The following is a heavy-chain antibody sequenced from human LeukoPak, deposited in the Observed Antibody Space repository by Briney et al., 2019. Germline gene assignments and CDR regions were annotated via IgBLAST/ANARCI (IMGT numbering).Heavy chain of an antibody. Sequence: ASETLSLSCTVSGYSISSGYYWGWIRQPPGKGLEWIGSIYHSGSTYYNPSLKSRVTISVDTSKNQFSLKLSSVTAADTAVYYCARIDPRITMIAVAVGYLDYWGQGTLVTVSS. J-gene: IGHJ4*02. V-gene: IGHV4-38-2*02. CDR2: IYHSGST. CDR3: ARIDPRITMIAVAVGYLDY. CDR1: GYSISSGYY. D-gene: IGHD3-22*01.